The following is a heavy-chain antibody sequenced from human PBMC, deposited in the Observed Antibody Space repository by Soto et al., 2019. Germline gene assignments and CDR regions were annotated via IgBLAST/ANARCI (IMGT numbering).Heavy chain of an antibody. J-gene: IGHJ3*02. CDR3: STYYYDSSGHGDAFDI. CDR1: GGSFSGYY. Sequence: PSETLSLICAVYGGSFSGYYWSWIRQPPGKGLEWIGEINHSGSTNYNPSLKSRVTISVDTSKNQFSLKLSSVTAADTAVYYCSTYYYDSSGHGDAFDIWGQGTMVTVSS. D-gene: IGHD3-22*01. CDR2: INHSGST. V-gene: IGHV4-34*01.